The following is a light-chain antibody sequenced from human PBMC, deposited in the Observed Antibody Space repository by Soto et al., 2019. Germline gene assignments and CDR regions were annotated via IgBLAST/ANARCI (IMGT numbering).Light chain of an antibody. CDR2: DAS. CDR3: QQYDNYPLT. Sequence: DIQMTQSPATLSASVGDRVTITCRASQGVRSWLAWYQQKPGTAPKLLIFDASRLESGVPSRFSGSASGTEFTLTISSLQPDDFATYYCQQYDNYPLTFGGGTKVDIK. V-gene: IGKV1-5*01. J-gene: IGKJ4*01. CDR1: QGVRSW.